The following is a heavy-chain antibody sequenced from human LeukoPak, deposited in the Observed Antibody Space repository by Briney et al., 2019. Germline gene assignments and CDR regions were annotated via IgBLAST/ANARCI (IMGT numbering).Heavy chain of an antibody. CDR1: GESFSGYF. J-gene: IGHJ2*01. CDR2: INHSGYT. CDR3: ARIWPDL. V-gene: IGHV4-34*01. Sequence: SETLSLTCAVYGESFSGYFWSWIRQPPGKGLEWIGEINHSGYTNYNPSLKSRVTISVDTSKKQFSLKLNSVTAADTAVYYCARIWPDLWGRGTLVTVSS. D-gene: IGHD3-10*01.